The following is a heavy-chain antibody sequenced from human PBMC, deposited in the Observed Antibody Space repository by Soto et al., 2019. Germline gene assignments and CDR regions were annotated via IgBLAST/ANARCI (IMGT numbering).Heavy chain of an antibody. Sequence: QLQLQESSPGLVKPSETLSLTCAVSGGSVSSGGNYWGWIRQSPAKGLEWIGSVHDTGTTHYNPSLTSRVTISVDTSKNLFSLNVNSVTAADTAVYYCARGLSSPSAAGVWGQGTLVTVSS. V-gene: IGHV4-39*01. CDR1: GGSVSSGGNY. D-gene: IGHD6-6*01. J-gene: IGHJ4*02. CDR3: ARGLSSPSAAGV. CDR2: VHDTGTT.